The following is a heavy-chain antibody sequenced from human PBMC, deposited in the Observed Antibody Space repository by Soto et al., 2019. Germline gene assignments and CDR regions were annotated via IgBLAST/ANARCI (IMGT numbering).Heavy chain of an antibody. V-gene: IGHV3-23*01. CDR1: GFTFSNYG. D-gene: IGHD2-21*01. CDR2: ISGGNT. J-gene: IGHJ5*02. CDR3: AKAPSSDCNSGACSLRS. Sequence: EVQLLESGGGLVQPGGSLRLSCAASGFTFSNYGMSWVRQAPGKGLEWVSSISGGNTFYAGSVKGRFTISRDNSKNTLYLQMNSLTAADTAVYYCAKAPSSDCNSGACSLRSWGQGTLVTVSS.